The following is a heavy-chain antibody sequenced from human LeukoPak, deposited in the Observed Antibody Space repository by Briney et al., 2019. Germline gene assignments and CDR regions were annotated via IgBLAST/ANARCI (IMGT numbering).Heavy chain of an antibody. J-gene: IGHJ4*02. CDR1: GFTFSSYA. CDR2: ISYDGSNK. V-gene: IGHV3-30*04. Sequence: PGGSLRLSCAASGFTFSSYAMHWVRQAPGKGLEWVAVISYDGSNKYYADSVKGRFTISRDNAKNSLYLQMNSLRAEDTAVYYCAGDGSGSRYFDYWGQGTLVTVSS. CDR3: AGDGSGSRYFDY. D-gene: IGHD3-10*01.